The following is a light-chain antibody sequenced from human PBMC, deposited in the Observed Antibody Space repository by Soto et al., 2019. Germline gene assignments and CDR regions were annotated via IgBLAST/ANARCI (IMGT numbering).Light chain of an antibody. CDR2: ESS. Sequence: EIGMTQSRATLSLSPGERATLSCRASQRVYNNLAWYQQKPGQTPRLLIYESSTRATGIPARISGGGSGTEFTLTIRSLQSEDFAEYVLQQYQSWPLTFGGGTKVEIK. CDR3: QQYQSWPLT. CDR1: QRVYNN. V-gene: IGKV3-15*01. J-gene: IGKJ4*01.